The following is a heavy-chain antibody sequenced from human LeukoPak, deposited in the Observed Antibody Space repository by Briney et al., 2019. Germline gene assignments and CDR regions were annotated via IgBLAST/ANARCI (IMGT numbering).Heavy chain of an antibody. CDR1: GYTFTGYY. J-gene: IGHJ3*02. D-gene: IGHD2-8*01. Sequence: ASVKVSCKASGYTFTGYYMHWVRQAPGQGLEWMGWINPNSGGTNYAQKFQGRVTMTRDTSISTAYMELSRLRSDDTAVYYCARDELSLVLMVYGDAFDIWGQGTMVTVSS. CDR3: ARDELSLVLMVYGDAFDI. CDR2: INPNSGGT. V-gene: IGHV1-2*02.